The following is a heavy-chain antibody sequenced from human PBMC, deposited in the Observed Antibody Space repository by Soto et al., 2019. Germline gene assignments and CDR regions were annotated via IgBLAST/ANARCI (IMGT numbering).Heavy chain of an antibody. D-gene: IGHD6-13*01. CDR1: AGTFSSYA. J-gene: IGHJ6*02. Sequence: QVQLLQSGAEVKKPGSSVKVSCMTSAGTFSSYATSWVRQAPGQGLEWMGGIIPMFGTTNYSQNFQGRVTITADESTRIAYMELHSLRSEDTAVYYCARTRIAAAYNHYYYYAMDSWGLGTTVTVSS. V-gene: IGHV1-69*12. CDR3: ARTRIAAAYNHYYYYAMDS. CDR2: IIPMFGTT.